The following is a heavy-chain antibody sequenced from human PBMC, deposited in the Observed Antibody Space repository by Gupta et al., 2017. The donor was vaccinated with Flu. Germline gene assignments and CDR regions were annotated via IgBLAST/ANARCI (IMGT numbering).Heavy chain of an antibody. J-gene: IGHJ3*02. CDR2: ISSSNSFI. D-gene: IGHD3-16*01. Sequence: MNWVRQDTGKGLEWVSSISSSNSFIYYGDSVKGRFTISRDNAKNSRYLQMESLRAEDTAVYYCARDRGSFDIWGQGTMVTVSS. V-gene: IGHV3-21*06. CDR3: ARDRGSFDI.